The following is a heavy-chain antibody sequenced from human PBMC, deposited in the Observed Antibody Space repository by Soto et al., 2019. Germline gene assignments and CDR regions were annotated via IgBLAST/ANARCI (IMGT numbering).Heavy chain of an antibody. CDR2: ISYSGST. Sequence: SETLSLTCTVSGGSISSGNYYWSWIRQPPGKGLEWIGFISYSGSTYYSTSLKSRVTISVDTSKSQFSLNLSFVTAADTAVYYCATFCTSATGIYFFYYWGQGSLVPGSA. J-gene: IGHJ4*02. V-gene: IGHV4-30-4*01. CDR3: ATFCTSATGIYFFYY. D-gene: IGHD2-8*01. CDR1: GGSISSGNYY.